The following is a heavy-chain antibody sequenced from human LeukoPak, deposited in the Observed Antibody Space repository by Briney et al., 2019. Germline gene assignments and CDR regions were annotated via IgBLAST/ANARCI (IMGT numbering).Heavy chain of an antibody. CDR2: INSDGSST. V-gene: IGHV3-74*01. CDR1: GFTFSSYW. Sequence: GGSLRLSCVASGFTFSSYWMHWVRQASGKGLVWVSRINSDGSSTSYADSVKGRFTISRDNAKSTLFLQMNSLRAEDTAVYYCVGYSKYYFDYWGQGTLVTLSS. CDR3: VGYSKYYFDY. J-gene: IGHJ4*02. D-gene: IGHD5-18*01.